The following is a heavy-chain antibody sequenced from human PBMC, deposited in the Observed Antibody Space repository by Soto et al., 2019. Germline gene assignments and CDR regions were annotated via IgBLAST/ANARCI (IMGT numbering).Heavy chain of an antibody. CDR1: GFTFSSYA. Sequence: PGGSLRLSCAASGFTFSSYAMSWVRQAPGKGLEWVSAISGSGGSTYYADSVKGRFTISRDNSKNTLYLQMNSLRAEDTAVYYCAKSKNLKLYVHYYYGMDVWGQGTTVTVSS. CDR2: ISGSGGST. J-gene: IGHJ6*02. D-gene: IGHD3-3*01. CDR3: AKSKNLKLYVHYYYGMDV. V-gene: IGHV3-23*01.